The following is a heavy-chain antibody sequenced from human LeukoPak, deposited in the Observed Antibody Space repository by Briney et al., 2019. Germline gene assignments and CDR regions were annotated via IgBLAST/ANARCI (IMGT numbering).Heavy chain of an antibody. CDR3: AKVGVVVPAAMPEFDY. CDR1: GFTFSSYS. D-gene: IGHD2-2*01. Sequence: GGSLRLSCAASGFTFSSYSMNWVRQAPGKGLEWVSSISSSSSYIYYADSVKGRFTISRDNAKNSLYLQMNSLRAEDTAVYYCAKVGVVVPAAMPEFDYWGQGTLVTVSS. V-gene: IGHV3-21*01. J-gene: IGHJ4*02. CDR2: ISSSSSYI.